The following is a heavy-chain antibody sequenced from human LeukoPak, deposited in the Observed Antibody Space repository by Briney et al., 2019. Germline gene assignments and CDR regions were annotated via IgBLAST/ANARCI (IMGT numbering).Heavy chain of an antibody. CDR3: AKGHYYGSGSLDY. Sequence: GGSLRLSCAASGFTFNSYWMNWVRQAPGKGLEWVANIKRDGSEKYYVDSVKGRFTISRDNAKNSLDLQMNSLRAEDTAVYYCAKGHYYGSGSLDYWGQGTLVTVSS. CDR2: IKRDGSEK. D-gene: IGHD3-10*01. J-gene: IGHJ4*02. CDR1: GFTFNSYW. V-gene: IGHV3-7*03.